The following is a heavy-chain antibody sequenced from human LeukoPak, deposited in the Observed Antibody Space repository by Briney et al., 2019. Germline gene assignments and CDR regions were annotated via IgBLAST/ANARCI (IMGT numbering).Heavy chain of an antibody. Sequence: SETLSLTCAVYGGSFSGYYWSWIRQPPGKGLEWIGEINHSGSTNYNPSLKSRVTIPVDTSKNQFSLKLSSVTAADTAVYYCARESGYRPFDPWGQGTLVTVSS. V-gene: IGHV4-34*01. D-gene: IGHD3-22*01. J-gene: IGHJ5*02. CDR2: INHSGST. CDR1: GGSFSGYY. CDR3: ARESGYRPFDP.